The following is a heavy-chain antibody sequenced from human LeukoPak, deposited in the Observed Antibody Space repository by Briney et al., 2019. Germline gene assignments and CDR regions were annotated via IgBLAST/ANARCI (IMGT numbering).Heavy chain of an antibody. CDR1: GFTFTSSA. CDR2: IVVGSGNT. CDR3: AAEATRGPFDY. J-gene: IGHJ4*02. D-gene: IGHD1-1*01. V-gene: IGHV1-58*01. Sequence: SVKVSCKASGFTFTSSAVQWVRQARGQRLEWIGWIVVGSGNTNYAQKFQERVTITRDMSTSTAYMELSSLRSEDTAWYYCAAEATRGPFDYWAQGTLVTVSS.